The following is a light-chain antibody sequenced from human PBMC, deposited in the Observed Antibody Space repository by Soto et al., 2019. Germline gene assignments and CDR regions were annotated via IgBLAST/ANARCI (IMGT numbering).Light chain of an antibody. CDR1: QSVSSNF. Sequence: EIVLTQSPGTLSLSPGERATLSCRASQSVSSNFLAWYQQKPCQAPRLLIYAASSRATGIPGRFSGSGSGTGFTLTISRLEPEDFAVYYCQQYGSSPITFGQGTRLEIK. CDR2: AAS. CDR3: QQYGSSPIT. J-gene: IGKJ5*01. V-gene: IGKV3-20*01.